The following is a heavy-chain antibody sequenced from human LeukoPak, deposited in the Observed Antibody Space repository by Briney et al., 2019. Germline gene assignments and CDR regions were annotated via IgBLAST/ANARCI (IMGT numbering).Heavy chain of an antibody. J-gene: IGHJ4*02. CDR3: ARTSSGSGWLTAFDY. Sequence: GASVKVSCKASGYTFTGYYMHWVRQAPGQGLEWMGRINPNSGGTNYAQKFQGRVTMTRDTSISTAYMELSRLRSDDTAVYYCARTSSGSGWLTAFDYWGQGTLVTVSS. D-gene: IGHD6-19*01. V-gene: IGHV1-2*06. CDR2: INPNSGGT. CDR1: GYTFTGYY.